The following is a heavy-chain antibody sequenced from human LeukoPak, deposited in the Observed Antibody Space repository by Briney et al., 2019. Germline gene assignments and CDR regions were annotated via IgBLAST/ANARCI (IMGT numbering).Heavy chain of an antibody. V-gene: IGHV6-1*01. Sequence: SQTLSLTCAISGDSVSSNSAAWNWIRQSPSRGLEWLGRTYYRSKWYNDYAVSVKSRITINPDTSKNQFSLQLNSVTPEDTAVYYCARGPPGMVGASGDNWFDPWGQGTLVIVSS. CDR1: GDSVSSNSAA. CDR3: ARGPPGMVGASGDNWFDP. J-gene: IGHJ5*02. D-gene: IGHD1-26*01. CDR2: TYYRSKWYN.